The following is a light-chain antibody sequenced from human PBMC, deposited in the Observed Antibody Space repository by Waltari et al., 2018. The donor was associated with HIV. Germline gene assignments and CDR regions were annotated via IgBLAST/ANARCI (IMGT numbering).Light chain of an antibody. CDR1: NLASKD. CDR3: QVWDSDTGV. Sequence: SYELTQTPSVSVSLGQTATVACGGDNLASKDVHWYQQKPGRHPVLVIYDNHKRPSGVRGQFSGFNSGITATLTISGAQGDDEADYYCQVWDSDTGVFGSGTKVTVL. CDR2: DNH. J-gene: IGLJ1*01. V-gene: IGLV3-9*01.